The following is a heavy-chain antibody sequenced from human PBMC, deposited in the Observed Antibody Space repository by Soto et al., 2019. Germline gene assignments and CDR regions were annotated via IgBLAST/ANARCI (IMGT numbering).Heavy chain of an antibody. J-gene: IGHJ6*02. V-gene: IGHV2-5*02. Sequence: SGPTLVNPTQTLTLTCTFSGFSLTTRGVGVGWIRQPPGKALEWLALIYWDDDEDYSPFLKSRLTITKNTSKNQVVLTITNKNPVDTATYYCALDRGGNYVSGSYASYYYYGMDVWGQGTTVTVSS. D-gene: IGHD3-10*01. CDR2: IYWDDDE. CDR3: ALDRGGNYVSGSYASYYYYGMDV. CDR1: GFSLTTRGVG.